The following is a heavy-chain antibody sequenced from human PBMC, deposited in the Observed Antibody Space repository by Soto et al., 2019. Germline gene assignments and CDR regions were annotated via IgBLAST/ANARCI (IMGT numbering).Heavy chain of an antibody. Sequence: QVLLQESGPGLVKPPQTLSLTCTVSGGSIRSGDSYWSWIRQSPGKGLEWIGYIYYSGNAYYNPSLKRRTSMSVDTSKNPFSLRLSSVTAADTAVYYCARWLIRVATGGNGEAFDIWGQGTMVTVSA. CDR2: IYYSGNA. D-gene: IGHD2-21*02. CDR1: GGSIRSGDSY. J-gene: IGHJ3*02. CDR3: ARWLIRVATGGNGEAFDI. V-gene: IGHV4-30-4*01.